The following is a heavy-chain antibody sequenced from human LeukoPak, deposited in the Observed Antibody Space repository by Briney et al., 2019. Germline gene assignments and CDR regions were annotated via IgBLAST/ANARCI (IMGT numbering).Heavy chain of an antibody. Sequence: QTGGPLRLSCAASGFTFSSYAMHWVRQAPGKGLEWVAVISYDGSNKYYADSVKGRFTISRDNSKNTLYLQMNSLRAEDTAVYYCARELVGATNGFDYWGQGTLVTVSS. D-gene: IGHD1-26*01. CDR2: ISYDGSNK. CDR1: GFTFSSYA. J-gene: IGHJ4*02. V-gene: IGHV3-30-3*01. CDR3: ARELVGATNGFDY.